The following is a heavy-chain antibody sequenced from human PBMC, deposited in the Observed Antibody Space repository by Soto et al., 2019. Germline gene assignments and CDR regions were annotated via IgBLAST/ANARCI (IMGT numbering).Heavy chain of an antibody. CDR1: GGSISSHY. CDR3: ARALQNGYDSTGYVSYYYGMDV. D-gene: IGHD3-22*01. J-gene: IGHJ6*02. V-gene: IGHV4-4*07. CDR2: LYTSGST. Sequence: QVQLQESGPGLVKPSETLSLTCTVSGGSISSHYWSWIRQPAGKGLEWIGRLYTSGSTNYNPSFRSRVTMSVDTSKNQFSLKLSSVTAADTAVYYCARALQNGYDSTGYVSYYYGMDVWGQGTTVTVSS.